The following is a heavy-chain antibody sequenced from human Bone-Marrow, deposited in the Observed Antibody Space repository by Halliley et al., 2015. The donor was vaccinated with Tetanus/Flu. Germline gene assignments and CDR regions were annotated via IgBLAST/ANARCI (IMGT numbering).Heavy chain of an antibody. CDR3: AKDRADEVLNFYGMDV. Sequence: LSLTCAASGFTFDDYAMHWVRQAPGKGLEWVSGIKWNSGSVRYADSVKGRFTISRDNAKNSLYLQMNSLRAEDTALYYCAKDRADEVLNFYGMDVWGQGTTVTVSS. CDR2: IKWNSGSV. J-gene: IGHJ6*02. V-gene: IGHV3-9*01. CDR1: GFTFDDYA. D-gene: IGHD1-1*01.